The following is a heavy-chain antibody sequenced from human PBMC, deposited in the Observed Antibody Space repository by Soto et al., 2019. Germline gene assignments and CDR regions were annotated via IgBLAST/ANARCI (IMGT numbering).Heavy chain of an antibody. CDR2: ISAYNGNT. J-gene: IGHJ3*02. CDR3: ASGNYGPGPEGAFDI. Sequence: ASVKVSCKASGYTFTSYGISWVRQAPGQGLEWMGWISAYNGNTNYAQRLQGRVTMTTDTSTSTAYMELRSLRSDDTAVYYCASGNYGPGPEGAFDIWGQGTMVTVSS. CDR1: GYTFTSYG. V-gene: IGHV1-18*01. D-gene: IGHD3-10*01.